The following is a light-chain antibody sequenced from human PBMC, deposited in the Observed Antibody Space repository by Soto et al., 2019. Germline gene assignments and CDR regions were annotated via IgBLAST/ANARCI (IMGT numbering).Light chain of an antibody. CDR3: QHSYNTPRA. CDR1: QTIRNY. V-gene: IGKV1-39*01. CDR2: DAS. J-gene: IGKJ2*01. Sequence: DIQMTQSPSLLSASVGARVTITCRSNQTIRNYLNWYQQKPGKAPNLLIHDASSLQNGVPSRFSGRGFGTDFTLTINDLRVADFATYYCQHSYNTPRAFGQGTKIEI.